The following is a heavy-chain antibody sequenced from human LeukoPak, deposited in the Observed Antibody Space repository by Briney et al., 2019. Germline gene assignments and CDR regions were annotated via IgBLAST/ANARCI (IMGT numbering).Heavy chain of an antibody. D-gene: IGHD3-10*01. Sequence: GGSLRLSCAASGFTFSRLWTRWVRQAPGKGLEWVANIKQDGSEKYKVGSVKGRFSISRDNAKNTLYRKMNSLTPEATAVNNWARGRGIDYWGQGTLVTVYS. CDR1: GFTFSRLW. CDR2: IKQDGSEK. CDR3: ARGRGIDY. V-gene: IGHV3-7*01. J-gene: IGHJ4*02.